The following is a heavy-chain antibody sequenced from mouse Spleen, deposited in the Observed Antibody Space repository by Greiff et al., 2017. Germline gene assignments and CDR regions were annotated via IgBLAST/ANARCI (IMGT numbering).Heavy chain of an antibody. J-gene: IGHJ4*01. CDR1: GFTFSSYA. V-gene: IGHV5-6-5*01. Sequence: DVMLVESGGGLVKPGGSLKLSCAASGFTFSSYAMSWVRQTPEKRLEWVASISSGGSTYYPDSVKGRFTISRDNARNILYLQMSSLRSEDTAMYFCARGGYYGYGAMDYWGQGASVTVSS. CDR2: ISSGGST. D-gene: IGHD1-2*01. CDR3: ARGGYYGYGAMDY.